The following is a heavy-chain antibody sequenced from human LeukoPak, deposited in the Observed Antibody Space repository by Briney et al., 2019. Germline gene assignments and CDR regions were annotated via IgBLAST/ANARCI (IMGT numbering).Heavy chain of an antibody. CDR1: GFTFSSYS. J-gene: IGHJ4*02. CDR3: AKVLYCSRSRCYEGFDY. CDR2: ISSSSSYI. V-gene: IGHV3-21*01. D-gene: IGHD2-2*01. Sequence: GGSLRLSCAASGFTFSSYSMNWVRQAPGKGLEWVSSISSSSSYIYYADSVKGRFTISRDNSKNTLYLQMNSLRAEDTAVYYCAKVLYCSRSRCYEGFDYWGQGTLVAVSS.